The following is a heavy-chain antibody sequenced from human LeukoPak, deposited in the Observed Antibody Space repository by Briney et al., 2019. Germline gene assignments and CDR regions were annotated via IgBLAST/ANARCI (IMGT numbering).Heavy chain of an antibody. V-gene: IGHV3-48*03. D-gene: IGHD5-24*01. Sequence: GGSLRLSCVVSGITLSNCEMNWVRQAPGKGLEWVSYISPGGAPIYYTDSVKGRFTISRDNAKNSLYLQMNSLRAEDTAVYYCATVFRDVYNYVDYWSQGTLVTVSS. CDR1: GITLSNCE. CDR3: ATVFRDVYNYVDY. J-gene: IGHJ4*02. CDR2: ISPGGAPI.